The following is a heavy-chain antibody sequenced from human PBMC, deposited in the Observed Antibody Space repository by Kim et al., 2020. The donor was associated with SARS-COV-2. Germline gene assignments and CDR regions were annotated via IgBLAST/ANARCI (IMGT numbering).Heavy chain of an antibody. V-gene: IGHV4-59*01. D-gene: IGHD6-13*01. J-gene: IGHJ6*02. CDR3: AGYRRGYYSGLDV. CDR1: DDSITEYY. Sequence: SETLSLTCTVSDDSITEYYWTWVRQPPGKGLEWIGYIFHSGTTNYNPSLKSRISMSLDTSKNQISLKLSSVSTADTAVYFCAGYRRGYYSGLDVWGQGATVTVSS. CDR2: IFHSGTT.